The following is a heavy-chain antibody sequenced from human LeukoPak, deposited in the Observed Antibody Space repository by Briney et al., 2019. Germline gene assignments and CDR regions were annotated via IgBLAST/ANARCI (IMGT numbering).Heavy chain of an antibody. V-gene: IGHV5-51*01. D-gene: IGHD2-21*02. CDR1: GYSFTSYW. Sequence: GESLKISCKGSGYSFTSYWIVWVRQMPGKGLEWMGIIYPGDSDTRYGPSFQGQVTISADKSISTAYLQWSSLKASDTAMYYCARSLRGDVRGSDYWGQGTLVTVSS. J-gene: IGHJ4*02. CDR3: ARSLRGDVRGSDY. CDR2: IYPGDSDT.